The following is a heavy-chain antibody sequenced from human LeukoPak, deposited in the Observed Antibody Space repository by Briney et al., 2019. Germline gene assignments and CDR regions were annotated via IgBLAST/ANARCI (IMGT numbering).Heavy chain of an antibody. D-gene: IGHD6-13*01. CDR2: TTSGSTYI. CDR1: GFTFGSYS. Sequence: GGSLRLSCEASGFTFGSYSMSWVRQAPGKGLEWVSSTTSGSTYIYYADSVKGRFTISRDNAMNSLYLQMNSLRAEDTAIYYCARSLPYGTTWYGRSDFWGQGTLVTVSS. J-gene: IGHJ4*02. CDR3: ARSLPYGTTWYGRSDF. V-gene: IGHV3-21*04.